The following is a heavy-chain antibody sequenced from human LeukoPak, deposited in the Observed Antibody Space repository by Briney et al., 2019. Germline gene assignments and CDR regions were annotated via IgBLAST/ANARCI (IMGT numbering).Heavy chain of an antibody. D-gene: IGHD3-10*01. Sequence: GGSLRLSCAASGFTFSSYAMHWVRQAPGKGLEWVAVISYDGSNTYYADSVKGRFTISRDNPKNTLYLQLNSLRAEDSAVYYCARDSTYYYGSGSSGPHYFDSWGQGTLVTVSS. CDR1: GFTFSSYA. CDR3: ARDSTYYYGSGSSGPHYFDS. J-gene: IGHJ4*02. CDR2: ISYDGSNT. V-gene: IGHV3-30*01.